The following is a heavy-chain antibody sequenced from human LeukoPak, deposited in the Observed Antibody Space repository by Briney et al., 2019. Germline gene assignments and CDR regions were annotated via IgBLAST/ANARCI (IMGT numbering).Heavy chain of an antibody. D-gene: IGHD2-2*01. Sequence: SETLSLTCAVYGGSFSGYYWSWIRQPPGKGLEWIGEINHSGSTNYNPSLKSRVTISVDTSKNQFSLKLSSVTAADTAVYCCARRGFGRYCSSTSCPRAPKYYFDYWGQGTLVTVSS. V-gene: IGHV4-34*01. CDR1: GGSFSGYY. CDR2: INHSGST. CDR3: ARRGFGRYCSSTSCPRAPKYYFDY. J-gene: IGHJ4*02.